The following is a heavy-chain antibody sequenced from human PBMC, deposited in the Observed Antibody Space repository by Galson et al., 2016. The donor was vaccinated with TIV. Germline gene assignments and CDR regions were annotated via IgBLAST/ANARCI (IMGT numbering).Heavy chain of an antibody. CDR2: IYKSGSI. J-gene: IGHJ4*02. CDR3: AGDPEAEATTPYFFDS. V-gene: IGHV3-66*02. D-gene: IGHD1-14*01. CDR1: GFTVSSNY. Sequence: SLRLSCAASGFTVSSNYMSWVRQVPGEGLEWVSVIYKSGSIYYADFVEGRFTISRDNSKNTLHLQMNSLRTNDTAMYYCAGDPEAEATTPYFFDSWGRGTLVTVSS.